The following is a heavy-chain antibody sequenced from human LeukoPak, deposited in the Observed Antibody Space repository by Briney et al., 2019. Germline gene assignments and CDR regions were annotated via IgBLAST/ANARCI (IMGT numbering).Heavy chain of an antibody. CDR2: IYSKGST. Sequence: GGSLRLSCAASGFTVSSNYISWVRQAPGKGLEWVSVIYSKGSTYYSDSVKGRFTISRDNSKNTLYLQMNSLRAEDTAVYYCARDDPSFHAFDIWGPGTMVTVSS. D-gene: IGHD3-16*02. V-gene: IGHV3-66*01. J-gene: IGHJ3*02. CDR3: ARDDPSFHAFDI. CDR1: GFTVSSNY.